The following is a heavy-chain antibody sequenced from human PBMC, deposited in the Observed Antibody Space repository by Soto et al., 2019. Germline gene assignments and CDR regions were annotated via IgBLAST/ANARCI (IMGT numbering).Heavy chain of an antibody. V-gene: IGHV3-64D*06. CDR2: ISSNGGST. Sequence: GGSLRLSCSASGFTFSSYAMHWVRQAPGKGLEYVSAISSNGGSTYYADSVKGRFTISRDNSKNTLYLQMSSLRAEDTAVYSCVQAQEPITMVRGVFDYWGQGTLVTVSS. CDR1: GFTFSSYA. D-gene: IGHD3-10*01. CDR3: VQAQEPITMVRGVFDY. J-gene: IGHJ4*02.